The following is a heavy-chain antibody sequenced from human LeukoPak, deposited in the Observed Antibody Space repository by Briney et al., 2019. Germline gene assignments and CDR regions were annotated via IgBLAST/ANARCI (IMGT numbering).Heavy chain of an antibody. CDR3: ATEFYDFLSGESWFDP. D-gene: IGHD3-9*01. J-gene: IGHJ5*02. Sequence: SETLSLTCAVSGYSISSSNWWGWIRQPPGKGLEWIGYIYYSGSTYYNPSLKSRVTISVDTSNNDFSLNLTSVTAADTAVYYCATEFYDFLSGESWFDPWGQGALVTVS. CDR1: GYSISSSNW. V-gene: IGHV4-28*01. CDR2: IYYSGST.